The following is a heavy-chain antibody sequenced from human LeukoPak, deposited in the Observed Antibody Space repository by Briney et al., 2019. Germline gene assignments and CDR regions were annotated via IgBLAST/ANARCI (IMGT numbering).Heavy chain of an antibody. V-gene: IGHV3-21*01. D-gene: IGHD6-19*01. Sequence: GGSLRLSCAASGFTFSSYSMNWVRQAPGKGLEWVSSISSSSSYIYYADSVKGRFTISRDNAKNSLYLQMNSLRAEDTAVYYCALTGYSSGRTIDAFDIWGQGTMVTVSS. CDR1: GFTFSSYS. CDR3: ALTGYSSGRTIDAFDI. J-gene: IGHJ3*02. CDR2: ISSSSSYI.